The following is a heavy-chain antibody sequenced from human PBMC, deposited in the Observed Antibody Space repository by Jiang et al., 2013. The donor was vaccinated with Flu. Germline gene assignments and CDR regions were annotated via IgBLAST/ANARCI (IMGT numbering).Heavy chain of an antibody. CDR2: IYWDDDK. J-gene: IGHJ4*02. D-gene: IGHD6-13*01. CDR3: AHVPHAVSSSWYFDY. V-gene: IGHV2-5*02. Sequence: KPTQTLTLTCTFSGFSLSTSGVGVGWIRQPPGKALEWLALIYWDDDKRYSPSLKSRLTTTKDTSKNQVVLTMTNMDPVDTATYYCAHVPHAVSSSWYFDYWGQGTLVTVSS. CDR1: GFSLSTSGVG.